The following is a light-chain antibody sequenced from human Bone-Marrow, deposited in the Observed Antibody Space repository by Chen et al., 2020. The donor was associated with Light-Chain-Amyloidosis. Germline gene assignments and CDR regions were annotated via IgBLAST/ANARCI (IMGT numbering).Light chain of an antibody. J-gene: IGKJ3*01. V-gene: IGKV3-15*01. CDR3: QQYSKWPPRT. CDR1: QSVSSR. Sequence: EIVMTQSPATLSVSPGERVTLSCRASQSVSSRLAWHQQKPGQAPRLLIYDASTRATAIPDRFSGSGSGTEFTLTISGLQSEDFAVYYCQQYSKWPPRTFGPGTKVDI. CDR2: DAS.